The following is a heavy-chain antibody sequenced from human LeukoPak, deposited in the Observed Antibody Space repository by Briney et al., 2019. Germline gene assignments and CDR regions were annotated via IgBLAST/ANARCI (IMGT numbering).Heavy chain of an antibody. Sequence: PGGSLRLSCAASGFTFSSYAMSWVRQAPGKGLEWVSAISGSGGSTYYADSVKGRFTISRDNSNNTLYLQMNSLRAEDTALYYCARDILDSSSWSYYYYYYMDVWGKGTTVTVSS. CDR2: ISGSGGST. V-gene: IGHV3-23*01. J-gene: IGHJ6*03. D-gene: IGHD6-13*01. CDR3: ARDILDSSSWSYYYYYYMDV. CDR1: GFTFSSYA.